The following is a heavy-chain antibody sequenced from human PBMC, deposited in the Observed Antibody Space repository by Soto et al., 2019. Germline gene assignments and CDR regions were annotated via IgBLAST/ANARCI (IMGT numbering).Heavy chain of an antibody. V-gene: IGHV3-11*05. CDR3: TRELDGIAV. CDR1: GLTFSYYY. Sequence: GGSLILSCAASGLTFSYYYMSWIRQAPGKGLEWVSYITSRGSYTKYADSVQGRFTISRDNAENALYLQLSSLRAEVSVVYYCTRELDGIAVGARGTRVTVPS. CDR2: ITSRGSYT. J-gene: IGHJ6*02.